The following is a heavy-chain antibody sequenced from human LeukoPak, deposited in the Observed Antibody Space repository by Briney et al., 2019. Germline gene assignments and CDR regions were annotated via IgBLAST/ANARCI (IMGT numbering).Heavy chain of an antibody. D-gene: IGHD5-18*01. J-gene: IGHJ4*02. CDR1: GFTFSTYW. Sequence: PGGSLRLSCAASGFTFSTYWMSWVRQAPGKGLEWVANIKQDGSEKYYVDSVKGRFTISRDNAKNSLYLRMSSLRAEDTAVYYCARGRGYSYGPRYFDYWGQGTLVTVSS. V-gene: IGHV3-7*01. CDR3: ARGRGYSYGPRYFDY. CDR2: IKQDGSEK.